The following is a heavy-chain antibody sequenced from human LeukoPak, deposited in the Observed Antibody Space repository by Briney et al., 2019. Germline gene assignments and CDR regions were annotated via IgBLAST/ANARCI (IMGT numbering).Heavy chain of an antibody. CDR3: ACSTSKKDFDY. J-gene: IGHJ4*02. Sequence: GGSLRLSCAAFGITVSSQYMSWVRQAPGKGLEWVSVIYPDGTTYHADSVKGRFTIFRDNSENTLSLQMNRLRDEDTALYYCACSTSKKDFDYWGPGTMVTVSS. V-gene: IGHV3-66*02. CDR1: GITVSSQY. CDR2: IYPDGTT. D-gene: IGHD2-2*01.